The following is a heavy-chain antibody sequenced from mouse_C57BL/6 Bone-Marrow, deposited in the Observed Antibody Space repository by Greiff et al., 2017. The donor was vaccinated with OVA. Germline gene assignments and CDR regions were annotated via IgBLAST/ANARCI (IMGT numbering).Heavy chain of an antibody. CDR3: ARSSRGVYFDY. V-gene: IGHV1-81*01. CDR1: GYTFTSYG. CDR2: IYPRSGNT. Sequence: VQLVESGAELARPGASVKLSCKASGYTFTSYGISWVKQRTGQGLEWIGEIYPRSGNTYYNEKFKGKATLTADKSSSTAYMELRSLTSEDSAVYFCARSSRGVYFDYWGQGTTLTVSS. J-gene: IGHJ2*01. D-gene: IGHD1-1*01.